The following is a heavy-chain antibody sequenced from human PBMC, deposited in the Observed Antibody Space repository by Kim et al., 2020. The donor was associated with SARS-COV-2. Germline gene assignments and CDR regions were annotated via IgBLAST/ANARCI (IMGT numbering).Heavy chain of an antibody. V-gene: IGHV4-59*01. Sequence: SETLSLTCTVSGGSISSYYWSWIRQPPGKGLEWIGYIYYSGSTNYNPSLKSRVTISVDTSKNQFSLKLSSVTAADTAVYYCARKGEWELPHFDYWGQGTLVTVSS. CDR2: IYYSGST. CDR1: GGSISSYY. J-gene: IGHJ4*02. D-gene: IGHD1-26*01. CDR3: ARKGEWELPHFDY.